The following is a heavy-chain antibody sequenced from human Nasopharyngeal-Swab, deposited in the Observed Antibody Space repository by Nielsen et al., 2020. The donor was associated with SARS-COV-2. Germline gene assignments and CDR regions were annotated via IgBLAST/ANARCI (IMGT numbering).Heavy chain of an antibody. D-gene: IGHD2-2*01. J-gene: IGHJ6*02. V-gene: IGHV1-2*06. CDR1: GYTFTSYD. Sequence: ASVKVSCKASGYTFTSYDINWVRQATGQGLEWMGRINPNSGGTNYAQKFQGRVTMTRDTSISTAYMELSRLRSDDTAVYYCARDRSTHYGMDVWGQGTTVTVSS. CDR3: ARDRSTHYGMDV. CDR2: INPNSGGT.